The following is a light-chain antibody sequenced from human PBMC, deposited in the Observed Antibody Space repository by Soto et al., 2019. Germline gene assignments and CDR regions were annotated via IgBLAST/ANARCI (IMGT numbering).Light chain of an antibody. V-gene: IGKV1-5*03. CDR1: QSISSW. CDR3: QQYNSYPYT. J-gene: IGKJ2*01. Sequence: DIQMTQSPSTLSASVGDRVTITCRASQSISSWLAWYQQKPGKAPKLLIYKASSLESGVPSRFSDSGSGTEFTLTISSLQPDDFATDYCQQYNSYPYTFGQGTKLDIK. CDR2: KAS.